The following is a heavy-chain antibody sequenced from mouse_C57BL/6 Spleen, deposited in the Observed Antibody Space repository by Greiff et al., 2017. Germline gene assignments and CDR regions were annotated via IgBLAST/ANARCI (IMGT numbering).Heavy chain of an antibody. CDR1: GYTFTSYW. CDR3: ARCPITTVVDWYFDV. V-gene: IGHV1-7*01. J-gene: IGHJ1*03. Sequence: QVQLKESGAELAKPGASVKLSCKASGYTFTSYWMHWVKQRPGQGLEWIGYINPSSGYTKYNQKFKDKATLTADKSSSTAYMQLSSLTYEDSAVYYCARCPITTVVDWYFDVWGTGTTVTVSS. D-gene: IGHD1-1*01. CDR2: INPSSGYT.